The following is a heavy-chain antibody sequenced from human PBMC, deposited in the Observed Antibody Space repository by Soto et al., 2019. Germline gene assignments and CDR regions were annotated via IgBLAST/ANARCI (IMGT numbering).Heavy chain of an antibody. J-gene: IGHJ6*02. Sequence: EVQLVQSGAEVKEPGESLKISCKGSGYSFTTYWIGWVRQMPGKGLEWMGIIYPSDSETRYSPSFQGQVTISADKSINTAYLQWSSLKASDTAMYYCARRSGDRSRSYGLDVWGQGTTVTVSS. V-gene: IGHV5-51*03. CDR3: ARRSGDRSRSYGLDV. D-gene: IGHD3-10*01. CDR2: IYPSDSET. CDR1: GYSFTTYW.